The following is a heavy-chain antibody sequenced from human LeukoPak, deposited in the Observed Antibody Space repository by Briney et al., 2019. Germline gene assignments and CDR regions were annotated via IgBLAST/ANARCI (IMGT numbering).Heavy chain of an antibody. CDR1: GFTFSSSW. J-gene: IGHJ4*02. V-gene: IGHV3-7*04. D-gene: IGHD5-12*01. CDR2: IKQDGSEI. Sequence: PGGSLRLSCAASGFTFSSSWMTWVRQAPGKGLVWVANIKQDGSEIFYVDSVKGRFTMSRDNAKSSLYLQMNSLRGEDTAVYFCARAIEGAYDLWGQGTLVTVSS. CDR3: ARAIEGAYDL.